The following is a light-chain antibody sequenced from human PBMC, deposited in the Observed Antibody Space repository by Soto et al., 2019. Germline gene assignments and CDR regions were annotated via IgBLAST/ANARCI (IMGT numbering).Light chain of an antibody. J-gene: IGLJ1*01. V-gene: IGLV2-14*01. Sequence: QSALTQPASVSGSPGHSITISCTGTNSDVGGYSYVSWFQQHPGKAPKLIIYEVSNRPSGVSIRFSGSKSGNTASLTVSGLQAEDEADYYCSSYRTGGPFVFGTGTKLTVL. CDR2: EVS. CDR1: NSDVGGYSY. CDR3: SSYRTGGPFV.